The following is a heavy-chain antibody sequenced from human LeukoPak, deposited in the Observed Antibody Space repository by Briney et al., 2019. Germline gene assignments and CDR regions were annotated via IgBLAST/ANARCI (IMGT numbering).Heavy chain of an antibody. CDR1: GFTFSSYA. CDR2: ISYDGSNK. D-gene: IGHD3-16*02. J-gene: IGHJ4*02. CDR3: ARRGYYVWGSYRHYYFDY. V-gene: IGHV3-30-3*01. Sequence: GSLRLSCAASGFTFSSYAMHWVRQAPGKGLEWVAVISYDGSNKYYADSVKGRFTISRDNSKNTLYLHMNSLRAEDTAVYYCARRGYYVWGSYRHYYFDYWGQGTLVTVSS.